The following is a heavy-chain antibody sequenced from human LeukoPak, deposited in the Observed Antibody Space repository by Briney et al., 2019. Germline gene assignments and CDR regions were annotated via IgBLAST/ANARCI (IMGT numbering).Heavy chain of an antibody. D-gene: IGHD4-17*01. CDR1: GYTFTSYA. CDR2: INTNTGNP. J-gene: IGHJ4*02. CDR3: VVTTVTTYRTVDY. Sequence: ASVKVSCKASGYTFTSYAMNWVRQAPGQGLEWMGWINTNTGNPTYAQGFTGRFVFSLDTSVSTAYLQISSLKAEDTAVYYCVVTTVTTYRTVDYWGQGTLVTVSS. V-gene: IGHV7-4-1*02.